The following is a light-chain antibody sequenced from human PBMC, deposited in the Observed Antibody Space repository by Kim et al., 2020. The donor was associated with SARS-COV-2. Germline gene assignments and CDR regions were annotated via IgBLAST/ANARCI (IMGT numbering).Light chain of an antibody. Sequence: PTPISCRSSLRLLNPNGYNYWDWALQEPEQSPQLLIYLGSRRASGVPDRFSGSGSGTDFTLKISRVQAEDVGIYYCMQVLKTPLSFGGGTKVDI. CDR2: LGS. CDR3: MQVLKTPLS. V-gene: IGKV2-28*01. CDR1: LRLLNPNGYNY. J-gene: IGKJ4*01.